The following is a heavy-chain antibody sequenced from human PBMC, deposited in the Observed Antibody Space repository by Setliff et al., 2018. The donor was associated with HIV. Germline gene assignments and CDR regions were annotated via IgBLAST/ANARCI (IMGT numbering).Heavy chain of an antibody. J-gene: IGHJ4*02. Sequence: GGSLRLSCAPSGFTFGSYAMSWVRQAPGKGLEWVSVISGSGDSTFYADSLKGRFTISRDNSKNTLYLQMNSLRAEDTAVYYCAKDHATSSWFTALLDYWGQGTLVTVSS. CDR3: AKDHATSSWFTALLDY. CDR1: GFTFGSYA. D-gene: IGHD6-13*01. CDR2: ISGSGDST. V-gene: IGHV3-23*01.